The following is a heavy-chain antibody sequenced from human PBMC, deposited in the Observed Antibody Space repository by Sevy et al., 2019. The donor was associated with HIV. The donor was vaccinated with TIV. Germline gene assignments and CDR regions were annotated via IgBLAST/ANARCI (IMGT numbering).Heavy chain of an antibody. CDR3: ARAGGDCYSKNECWFVS. CDR2: ISSSSGTI. Sequence: GGSLRLSCTASGFTFGDYCMSWVRQAPGKGLEWVSYISSSSGTIYYADSVKGEFTISRDNAKSSLYLQMNGLRAEDTAVYYCARAGGDCYSKNECWFVSWGQGTLVTVSS. J-gene: IGHJ5*01. V-gene: IGHV3-48*01. D-gene: IGHD2-21*01. CDR1: GFTFGDYC.